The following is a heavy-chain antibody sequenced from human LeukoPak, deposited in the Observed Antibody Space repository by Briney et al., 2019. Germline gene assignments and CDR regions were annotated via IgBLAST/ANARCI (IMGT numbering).Heavy chain of an antibody. Sequence: GGSLRLSCAASGFTFSSYSMNWVRQAPGKGLEWMGGFDPEDGETIYAQKFQGIVTMTENTSTDTAYMELSSLRSEDTAVYYCATVLRLDAFDIWGQGTMVTVSS. V-gene: IGHV1-24*01. J-gene: IGHJ3*02. CDR3: ATVLRLDAFDI. CDR2: FDPEDGET. CDR1: GFTFSSYS. D-gene: IGHD5/OR15-5a*01.